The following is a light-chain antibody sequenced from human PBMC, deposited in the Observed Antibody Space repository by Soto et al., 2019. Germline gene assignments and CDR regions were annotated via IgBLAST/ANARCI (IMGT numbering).Light chain of an antibody. Sequence: QSALTQPPSASETPGQRVTISCSGSFSNIGSNYVCWYQQVPGAAPKILISRNDQRPSGVPDRFSGSKSGTSASLAISGLQSDDEADYYCAAWDDSLTAVVFGGGTQLTVL. J-gene: IGLJ2*01. V-gene: IGLV1-47*01. CDR3: AAWDDSLTAVV. CDR2: RND. CDR1: FSNIGSNY.